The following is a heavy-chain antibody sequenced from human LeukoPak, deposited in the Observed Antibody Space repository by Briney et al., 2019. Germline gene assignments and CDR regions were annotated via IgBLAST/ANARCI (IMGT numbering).Heavy chain of an antibody. Sequence: GGSLRLSCAASGFTFSSYWMHWVRQAPGKGLVWVSRINSDGSSTSYADSVKGRFTISRDNAKNTLYPQMNSLRAEDTAVYYCARDPGIAAAGKVSANWFDPWGQGTLVTVSS. D-gene: IGHD6-13*01. J-gene: IGHJ5*02. CDR2: INSDGSST. V-gene: IGHV3-74*01. CDR3: ARDPGIAAAGKVSANWFDP. CDR1: GFTFSSYW.